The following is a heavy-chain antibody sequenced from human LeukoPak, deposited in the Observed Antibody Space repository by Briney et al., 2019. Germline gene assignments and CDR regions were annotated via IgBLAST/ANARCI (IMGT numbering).Heavy chain of an antibody. V-gene: IGHV1-2*02. D-gene: IGHD3-22*01. J-gene: IGHJ6*03. CDR2: ISPNSGGT. CDR1: GYTFTGYY. CDR3: ARGPFDYYDRTQTYMDV. Sequence: ASVKVSCKASGYTFTGYYMHWVRQAPGQGLEWMGWISPNSGGTNYAQKFQGRVTMTRDTSISTAYMELSRLRSDDTAVYYCARGPFDYYDRTQTYMDVWGKGTTVTVSS.